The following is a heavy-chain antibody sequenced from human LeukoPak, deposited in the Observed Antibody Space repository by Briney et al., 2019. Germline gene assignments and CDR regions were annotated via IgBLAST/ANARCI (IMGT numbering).Heavy chain of an antibody. D-gene: IGHD3-3*01. CDR2: INSDGSST. J-gene: IGHJ3*02. CDR1: GFTFSSCW. CDR3: ARDPRTPNTIFGVVSIGHDAFDI. Sequence: GGSLRLSCAASGFTFSSCWMHWVRHAPGEGLGWVSRINSDGSSTSYADSVEGRFTISRDCATNTLYLQMNSLRAEDTAVYYCARDPRTPNTIFGVVSIGHDAFDIWGQGTMVTVSS. V-gene: IGHV3-74*01.